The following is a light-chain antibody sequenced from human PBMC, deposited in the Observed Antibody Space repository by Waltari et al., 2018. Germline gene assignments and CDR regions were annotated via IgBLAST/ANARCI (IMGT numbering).Light chain of an antibody. Sequence: DIQMTQSPSTLSASVGDRVTITCRASQGISSWLAWYQQKPGKVPKLLIYQASSLQSGVPSRFSGSGSGTEFTLTISGLQPDYFATYYCQQYNSYPYTFGQGTKLEI. CDR1: QGISSW. CDR2: QAS. CDR3: QQYNSYPYT. J-gene: IGKJ2*01. V-gene: IGKV1-5*03.